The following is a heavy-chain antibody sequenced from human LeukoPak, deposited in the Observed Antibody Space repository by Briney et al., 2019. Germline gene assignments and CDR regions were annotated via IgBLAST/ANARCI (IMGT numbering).Heavy chain of an antibody. V-gene: IGHV4-39*01. CDR1: GGSISSSSYY. D-gene: IGHD3-3*01. J-gene: IGHJ6*01. Sequence: SETLSLTCTVSGGSISSSSYYWGWIRQPPGKGLEWIGSIYYSGSNYYNPSLKSRVTISVDTSKCQCTLKLTSVTAADTAVYYCARRVITIFGVVINYGMDVWGQGTTVTVSS. CDR2: IYYSGSN. CDR3: ARRVITIFGVVINYGMDV.